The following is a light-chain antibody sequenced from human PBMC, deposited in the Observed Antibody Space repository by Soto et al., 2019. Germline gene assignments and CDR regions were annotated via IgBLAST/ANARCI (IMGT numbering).Light chain of an antibody. V-gene: IGKV1-9*01. CDR1: QGINTD. J-gene: IGKJ4*01. CDR3: QQYNNWPT. CDR2: SAS. Sequence: DILLTQSPSSLSASVGDRVNITCRASQGINTDLAWYQQTPGKAPKSLIYSASSLQRGVPSRFSGSGSGTEFTLTISSLQSEDFAVYYCQQYNNWPTFGGGTKVDIK.